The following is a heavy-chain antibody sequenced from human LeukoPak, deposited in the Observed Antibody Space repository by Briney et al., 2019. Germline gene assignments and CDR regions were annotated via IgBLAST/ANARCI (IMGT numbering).Heavy chain of an antibody. CDR3: AKDRGAYYDSSVFDY. CDR2: ISGSGGST. Sequence: GGSLRLSCAASGFTFSSYAMSWVRQAPGKGLEWVSVISGSGGSTYYADSVKGRSTIFRDNSKNTLYLQMNSLRAEDTAVYYCAKDRGAYYDSSVFDYWGQGTLVTVSS. V-gene: IGHV3-23*01. CDR1: GFTFSSYA. D-gene: IGHD3-22*01. J-gene: IGHJ4*02.